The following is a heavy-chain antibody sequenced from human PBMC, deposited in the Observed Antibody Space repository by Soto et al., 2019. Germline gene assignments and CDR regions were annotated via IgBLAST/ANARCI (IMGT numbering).Heavy chain of an antibody. J-gene: IGHJ4*02. V-gene: IGHV3-66*01. Sequence: EVQLVESGGGLVQPGGSLRLSCAASGFTVSSNYMSWVRQAPGKGLEWVSVIYSGGSTYYADSVKGRFTISRDNSKNTLYVQMNSRRAEDTAVYYCARSPQGSYCSGGSCYFFWLDYWGQGTLVTVSS. CDR3: ARSPQGSYCSGGSCYFFWLDY. CDR1: GFTVSSNY. CDR2: IYSGGST. D-gene: IGHD2-15*01.